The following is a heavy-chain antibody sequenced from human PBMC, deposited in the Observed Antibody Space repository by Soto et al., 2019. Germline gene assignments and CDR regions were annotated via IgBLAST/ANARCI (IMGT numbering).Heavy chain of an antibody. D-gene: IGHD4-17*01. V-gene: IGHV3-23*01. CDR2: ISSGGGTS. CDR1: GFTFSSYT. J-gene: IGHJ4*02. CDR3: AKGETTVTDPGGFAY. Sequence: EVQLLESGGGLVQPGGSLRLSCAASGFTFSSYTMSWVRQAPRKGLEWVSAISSGGGTSHYADSVKGRFTISRDNSKNTLYLQMNSLRAEDTAVYYCAKGETTVTDPGGFAYWGQGTLVTVSS.